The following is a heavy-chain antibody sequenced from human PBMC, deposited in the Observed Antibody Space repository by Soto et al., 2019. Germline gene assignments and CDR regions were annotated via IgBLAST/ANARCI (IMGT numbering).Heavy chain of an antibody. J-gene: IGHJ4*02. CDR2: ISAHNGNT. CDR1: GYTFTSYG. V-gene: IGHV1-18*04. Sequence: ASVKVSCKASGYTFTSYGISWVRQAPGQGLEWMGWISAHNGNTNYAQKLQGRVTMTTDTSTSTAYMELRSLRSDDTAVYYCARVGDLVVVAATDFDYWGQGTLVTVSS. D-gene: IGHD2-15*01. CDR3: ARVGDLVVVAATDFDY.